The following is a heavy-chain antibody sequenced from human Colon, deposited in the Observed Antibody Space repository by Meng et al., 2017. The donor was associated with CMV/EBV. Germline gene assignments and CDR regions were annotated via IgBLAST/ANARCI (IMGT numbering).Heavy chain of an antibody. V-gene: IGHV1-2*02. Sequence: QVPLVQSGTDVKKPGASVTVSCKTSGYTFTANHLHWVRQAPGQGLEWMGWIYPQDGGTYFAQKFQDRVTLTRDTSITTAYMELSGLTSDDTAIYYCVRESWYFDFWGEGTLVTVSS. CDR1: GYTFTANH. CDR2: IYPQDGGT. D-gene: IGHD6-13*01. CDR3: VRESWYFDF. J-gene: IGHJ4*02.